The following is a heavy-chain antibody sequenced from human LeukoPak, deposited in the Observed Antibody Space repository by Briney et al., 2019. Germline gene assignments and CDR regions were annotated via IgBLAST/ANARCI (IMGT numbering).Heavy chain of an antibody. J-gene: IGHJ4*02. Sequence: GGSLRLSCAASGFTFSSYWMHWVRQAPGKGLVWVSRINSDGSSTSYADSVKGRFPISRDNAKNTLYLQMNSLRAEDTAVYYCAREPDNYYDSSGYYYWGQGTLVTVSS. D-gene: IGHD3-22*01. CDR1: GFTFSSYW. CDR2: INSDGSST. CDR3: AREPDNYYDSSGYYY. V-gene: IGHV3-74*01.